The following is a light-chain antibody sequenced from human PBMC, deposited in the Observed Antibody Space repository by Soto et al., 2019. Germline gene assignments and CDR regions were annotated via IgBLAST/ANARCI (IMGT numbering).Light chain of an antibody. CDR1: RSDVGGYNY. Sequence: QSVLAQPASVSGSPGQSIPISCTGTRSDVGGYNYVSWYQQHPGKAPKLMIYDVSNRPSGVSNRFSGSKSGNTASLTISGLQAEDEADYYCSSYTSSSTLYVFGTGTKVTVL. V-gene: IGLV2-14*01. CDR2: DVS. CDR3: SSYTSSSTLYV. J-gene: IGLJ1*01.